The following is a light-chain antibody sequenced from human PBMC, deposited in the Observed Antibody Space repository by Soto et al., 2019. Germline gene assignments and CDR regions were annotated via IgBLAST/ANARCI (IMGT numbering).Light chain of an antibody. CDR1: QSITSNY. J-gene: IGKJ4*01. V-gene: IGKV3-20*01. CDR3: QQYATSPRLT. Sequence: EIVLTHSPGTLSLSPGERATLSCRASQSITSNYLAWYQQKPGQAPRLLIFGASSRATGIPDRFSGSGSGTDFTLTISRLEPEDFAVYYCQQYATSPRLTFGGGTKVEIK. CDR2: GAS.